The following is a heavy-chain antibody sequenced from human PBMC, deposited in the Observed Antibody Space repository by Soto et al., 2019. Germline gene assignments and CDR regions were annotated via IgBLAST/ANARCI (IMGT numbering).Heavy chain of an antibody. D-gene: IGHD2-15*01. CDR3: ARDDVLCDGGRCYGVPLAV. V-gene: IGHV3-66*01. Sequence: GGSLRLSCAASGFTVSSKYMSWVRQAPGKGLEWVSLIQSGGPTYYADSVKGRFTISRDTSENTVHLQMDSLRAEDTAVYYCARDDVLCDGGRCYGVPLAVWGKGTTVPVSS. CDR1: GFTVSSKY. CDR2: IQSGGPT. J-gene: IGHJ6*04.